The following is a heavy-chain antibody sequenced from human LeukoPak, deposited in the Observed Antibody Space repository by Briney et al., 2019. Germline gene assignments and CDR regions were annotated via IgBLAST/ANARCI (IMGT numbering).Heavy chain of an antibody. CDR3: ARDGCSGSLLFDY. Sequence: EASVKVSCKASGGTFSSYAISWVRQAPGQGLEWMGGIIPIFGTANYAQKFQGRVTITADESTSTAYMELSSLRSEDTAVYYCARDGCSGSLLFDYWGQGTLVTVSS. V-gene: IGHV1-69*13. CDR2: IIPIFGTA. J-gene: IGHJ4*02. D-gene: IGHD1-26*01. CDR1: GGTFSSYA.